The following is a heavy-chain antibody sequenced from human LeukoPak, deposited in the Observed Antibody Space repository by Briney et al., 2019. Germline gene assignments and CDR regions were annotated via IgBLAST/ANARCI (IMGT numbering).Heavy chain of an antibody. CDR1: GFTFSSYA. Sequence: GRSLRLSCAASGFTFSSYAMHWVRQAPGKGLEWVAVIWYDATNKYYVDSVKGRFTISRDNSKNTLYLQMNSLRAEDTAVYYCAGAAYDSSGYLTLWGQGTLVTVSS. CDR2: IWYDATNK. D-gene: IGHD3-22*01. V-gene: IGHV3-33*01. CDR3: AGAAYDSSGYLTL. J-gene: IGHJ4*02.